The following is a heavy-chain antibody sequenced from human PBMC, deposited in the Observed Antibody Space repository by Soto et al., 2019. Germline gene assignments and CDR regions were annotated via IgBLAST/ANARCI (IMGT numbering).Heavy chain of an antibody. CDR1: GFTFSSYA. CDR2: ISGSGGST. CDR3: AAQRAVTTGVNYYYGMDV. Sequence: GGSLRLSCAASGFTFSSYAMSWVRQAPGKGLEWVSAISGSGGSTYYADSVKGRFTISRDNSKNTLYLQMNSLRAEDTAVYYCAAQRAVTTGVNYYYGMDVWGQGTTVTVSS. V-gene: IGHV3-23*01. D-gene: IGHD4-4*01. J-gene: IGHJ6*02.